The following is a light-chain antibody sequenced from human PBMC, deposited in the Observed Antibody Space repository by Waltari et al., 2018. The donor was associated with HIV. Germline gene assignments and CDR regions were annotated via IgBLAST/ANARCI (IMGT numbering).Light chain of an antibody. CDR2: AAS. J-gene: IGKJ1*01. CDR1: QGIRNA. Sequence: AIQMTQSPYSLSASVGDRVTITCRASQGIRNALGWFQQKPGKAPKLLISAASSLQSGVPSRFSGSASGTDFTLTISSLQPEDFATYYCLQYNTYPWTFGQGTRVEIK. CDR3: LQYNTYPWT. V-gene: IGKV1-6*01.